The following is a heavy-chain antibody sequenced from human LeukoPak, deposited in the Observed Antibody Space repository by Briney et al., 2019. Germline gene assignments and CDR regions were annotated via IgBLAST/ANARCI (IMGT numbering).Heavy chain of an antibody. D-gene: IGHD6-13*01. CDR2: INHSGST. V-gene: IGHV4-34*01. J-gene: IGHJ4*02. Sequence: PSETLSLTCAVYGGSFSGYYWSWIRQPPGKGLEWIGEINHSGSTNYNPFLKSRVTISVDTSKNQFSLKLSSVTAADTAVYYCARGRAAAIWGQGTLVTVSS. CDR1: GGSFSGYY. CDR3: ARGRAAAI.